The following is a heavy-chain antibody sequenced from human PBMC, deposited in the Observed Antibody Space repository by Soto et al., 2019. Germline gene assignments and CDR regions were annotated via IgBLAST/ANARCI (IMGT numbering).Heavy chain of an antibody. D-gene: IGHD5-18*01. CDR3: ARTPGIQLWLHY. CDR1: GYTFTSYY. CDR2: INPSGGST. Sequence: QVQLVQSGAEVKKPGASVKVSCKASGYTFTSYYMHWVRQAPGQGLEWMGIINPSGGSTSYAQKLMGRVTMTRETATSTVYRELSSLRSEDTAVYYCARTPGIQLWLHYWGQGTLVTVSS. V-gene: IGHV1-46*01. J-gene: IGHJ4*02.